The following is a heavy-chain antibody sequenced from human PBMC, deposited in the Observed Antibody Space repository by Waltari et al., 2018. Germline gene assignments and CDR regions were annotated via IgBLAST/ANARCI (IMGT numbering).Heavy chain of an antibody. CDR1: GFTFSSYG. CDR2: IWYDVSNK. D-gene: IGHD3-10*01. CDR3: ARNDYNGNSFDY. J-gene: IGHJ4*02. Sequence: GVVQPGRSLRLSCAAFGFTFSSYGMHWVHQAPGKGLEWVAVIWYDVSNKHYADSVKGRFTISRDNSKNTLYLQMNSLRAEDTAVYYCARNDYNGNSFDYWGQGTLVTVSS. V-gene: IGHV3-33*01.